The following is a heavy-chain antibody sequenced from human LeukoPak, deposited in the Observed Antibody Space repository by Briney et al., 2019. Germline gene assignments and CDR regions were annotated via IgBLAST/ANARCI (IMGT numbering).Heavy chain of an antibody. J-gene: IGHJ5*02. CDR2: INHSGST. Sequence: KPSETLPLTCAVYGGSFSGYYWSWIRQPPGKGLEWIGEINHSGSTNYNPSLKSRVTISVDTSKNQFSLKLSSVTAADTAVYYCARGRPITMVRGVIRVPFDPWGQGTLVTVSS. CDR3: ARGRPITMVRGVIRVPFDP. CDR1: GGSFSGYY. V-gene: IGHV4-34*01. D-gene: IGHD3-10*01.